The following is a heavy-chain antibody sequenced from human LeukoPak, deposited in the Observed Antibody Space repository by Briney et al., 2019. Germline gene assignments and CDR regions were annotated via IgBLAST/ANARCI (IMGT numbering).Heavy chain of an antibody. V-gene: IGHV4-59*01. CDR2: IYYSGST. CDR1: GGSISSYY. CDR3: ARGDTPADY. Sequence: SETLSLTCTVSGGSISSYYWSWIRQPPGKGLEWIGYIYYSGSTNYNPSLRSRVTIPVDTSKNQFSLKLSSVTAADTAVYYCARGDTPADYWGQGTLVTVSS. J-gene: IGHJ4*02.